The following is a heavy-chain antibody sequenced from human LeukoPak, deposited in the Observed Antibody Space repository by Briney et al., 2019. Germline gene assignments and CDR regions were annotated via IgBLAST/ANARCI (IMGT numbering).Heavy chain of an antibody. J-gene: IGHJ4*02. V-gene: IGHV3-74*03. Sequence: GGSLRLSCAASGFTFSSYWIHWVRQAPGKGLAWVSRVNSDGSTTTYADSVKGRFTISRDNAKNTVYLQMNSLRAEDTGVYYCARTTYTSSRFDFWGQGTLVTVSS. CDR3: ARTTYTSSRFDF. CDR1: GFTFSSYW. CDR2: VNSDGSTT. D-gene: IGHD6-13*01.